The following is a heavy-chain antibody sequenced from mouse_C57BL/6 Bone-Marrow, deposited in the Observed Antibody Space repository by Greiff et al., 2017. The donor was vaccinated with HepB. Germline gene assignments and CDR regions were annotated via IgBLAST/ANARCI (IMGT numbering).Heavy chain of an antibody. V-gene: IGHV5-12*01. Sequence: EVHLVESGGGLVQPGGSLKLSCAASGFTFSDYYMYWVRQTPEKRLEWVAYISNGGGSTYYPDTVKGRFTISRDNAKNTLYLQMSRLKSEDTAMYYCAISITTSEDYAMDYWGQGTSVTVSS. CDR1: GFTFSDYY. CDR2: ISNGGGST. CDR3: AISITTSEDYAMDY. D-gene: IGHD1-1*01. J-gene: IGHJ4*01.